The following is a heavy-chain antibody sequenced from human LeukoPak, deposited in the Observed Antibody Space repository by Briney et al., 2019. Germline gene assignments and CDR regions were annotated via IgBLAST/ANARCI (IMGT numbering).Heavy chain of an antibody. D-gene: IGHD2-15*01. CDR2: ISAYNGNT. CDR1: GYTFTSYG. Sequence: ASVKVSCKASGYTFTSYGISWVRQAPGQGLEWMGWISAYNGNTNYAQKLQGRVTMTTDTSTSTAYMELRSLRSDDTAVSYCARISHSRPKSNFDPWGQGTLVTVSS. V-gene: IGHV1-18*01. J-gene: IGHJ5*02. CDR3: ARISHSRPKSNFDP.